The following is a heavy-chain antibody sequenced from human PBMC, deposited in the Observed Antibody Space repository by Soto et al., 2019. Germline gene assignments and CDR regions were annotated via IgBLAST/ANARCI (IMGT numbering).Heavy chain of an antibody. CDR2: ISYDGSNK. CDR1: GFTFSSYA. D-gene: IGHD1-26*01. J-gene: IGHJ4*02. CDR3: ARAPYSGSLRSSYYFDY. V-gene: IGHV3-30-3*01. Sequence: GGSLRLSCAASGFTFSSYAMHWVRQAPGKGLEWVAVISYDGSNKYYADSVKGRFTISRDNSKNTLYLQMNSLRAEDTAVYYCARAPYSGSLRSSYYFDYWGQGTLVTV.